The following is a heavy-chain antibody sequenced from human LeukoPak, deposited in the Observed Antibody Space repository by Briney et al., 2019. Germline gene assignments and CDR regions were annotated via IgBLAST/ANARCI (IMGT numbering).Heavy chain of an antibody. J-gene: IGHJ4*02. CDR2: INWNGGST. Sequence: GGSLRLSCAASGFTFDDYGMSWVRQAPGKGLEWVSGINWNGGSTGYADSVKGRFTISRDNSKNTLYLQMNGLRAEDTAVYYCAKEGFGNYYSAYFDYWGQGTLVTVSS. V-gene: IGHV3-20*04. CDR3: AKEGFGNYYSAYFDY. D-gene: IGHD1-26*01. CDR1: GFTFDDYG.